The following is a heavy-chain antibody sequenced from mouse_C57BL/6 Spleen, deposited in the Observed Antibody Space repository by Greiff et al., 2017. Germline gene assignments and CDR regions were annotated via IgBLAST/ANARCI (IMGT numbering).Heavy chain of an antibody. CDR1: GYTFTGYE. V-gene: IGHV1-85*01. CDR2: INPKEGST. CDR3: AAYSNYVYFDV. D-gene: IGHD2-5*01. Sequence: VQLQQSGPELVKPGASVKLSCKASGYTFTGYEINWVKQSPGKGLEWIGGINPKEGSTKYNEKFKGKATLTVATSSSTAYMELHGLTSEDSAVYFCAAYSNYVYFDVGGTGTTVTVSS. J-gene: IGHJ1*03.